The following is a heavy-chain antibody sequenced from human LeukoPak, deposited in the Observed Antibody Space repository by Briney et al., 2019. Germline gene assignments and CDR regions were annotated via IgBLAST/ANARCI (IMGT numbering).Heavy chain of an antibody. CDR1: GFTFGDYA. V-gene: IGHV3-23*01. D-gene: IGHD2-15*01. CDR3: AKDRAGGYCSGGSCSRIYYYYGMDV. Sequence: GGSLRLSCTASGFTFGDYAMSWVRQAPGKGLEWVSAISGRGGSTYYADSVKGRFTISRDNSKNTLYLQMNSLRAEDTAVYYCAKDRAGGYCSGGSCSRIYYYYGMDVWGKGTTVTVSS. CDR2: ISGRGGST. J-gene: IGHJ6*04.